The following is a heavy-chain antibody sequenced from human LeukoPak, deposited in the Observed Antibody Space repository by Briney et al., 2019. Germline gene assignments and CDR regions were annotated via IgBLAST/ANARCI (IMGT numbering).Heavy chain of an antibody. CDR1: GYTFTYYY. V-gene: IGHV1-2*02. J-gene: IGHJ4*02. D-gene: IGHD6-19*01. Sequence: ASVQVSCKASGYTFTYYYVHWMRQAPGQGLEWIGWLNPTTGGTYYAQKFQGRVTMTRDTSISTIYVDLSSLTSDDTAVYYCARDWAAVAGRYFDYWGQGTLVTVSS. CDR2: LNPTTGGT. CDR3: ARDWAAVAGRYFDY.